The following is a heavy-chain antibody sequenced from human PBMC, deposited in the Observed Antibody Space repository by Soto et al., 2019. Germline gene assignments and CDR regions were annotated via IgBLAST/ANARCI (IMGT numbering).Heavy chain of an antibody. CDR1: GFTFGSYA. Sequence: QVRLVESGGGVVQAGESLRLSCTASGFTFGSYAMHWVRQAPGKGLEWVAVISYDGSNKYYADSVKGRFTISRDNSKNTLYLQMNSLRAEDTAVYYCAKGGRIAARPSWGRCDYWGQGTLVTVSS. V-gene: IGHV3-30*18. D-gene: IGHD6-6*01. CDR3: AKGGRIAARPSWGRCDY. J-gene: IGHJ4*02. CDR2: ISYDGSNK.